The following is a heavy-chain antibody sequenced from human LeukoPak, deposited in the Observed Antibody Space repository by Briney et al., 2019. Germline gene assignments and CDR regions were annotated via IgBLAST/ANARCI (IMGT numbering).Heavy chain of an antibody. CDR2: ITSSGSIV. CDR3: ARDGSPLCSGGSCYRVDFFDY. Sequence: GGSLRLSCAASRFTFNSHGMNWVRQAPGKGLEWVSYITSSGSIVYYADSVKGRFTISRDNDKNSLYLQMNSLRDEDTAVYYCARDGSPLCSGGSCYRVDFFDYWGQGTLVTVSS. J-gene: IGHJ4*02. V-gene: IGHV3-48*02. D-gene: IGHD2-15*01. CDR1: RFTFNSHG.